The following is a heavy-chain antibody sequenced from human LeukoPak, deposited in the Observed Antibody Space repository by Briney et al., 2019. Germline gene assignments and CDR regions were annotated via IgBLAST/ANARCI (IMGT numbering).Heavy chain of an antibody. V-gene: IGHV3-23*01. Sequence: GGSLRLSCAASGFTLSNYAMTGVRQAPGKGPEGVSAISSSGDTTYYADSVKGRFTISRDNSKNTLYLQMNSLRAEDTAVYYCANPYRGNYYLGDYWGQGTLVTVSS. CDR1: GFTLSNYA. CDR2: ISSSGDTT. CDR3: ANPYRGNYYLGDY. J-gene: IGHJ4*02. D-gene: IGHD1-26*01.